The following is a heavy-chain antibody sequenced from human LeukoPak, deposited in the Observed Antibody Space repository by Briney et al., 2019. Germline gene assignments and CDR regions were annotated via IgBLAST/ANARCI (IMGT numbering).Heavy chain of an antibody. J-gene: IGHJ4*02. CDR1: GFTFSDYG. CDR3: AKDLAYYYDTTGYYYDGEHYFDY. CDR2: IRYDGHNK. D-gene: IGHD3-22*01. V-gene: IGHV3-30*02. Sequence: GGSLRLSCAASGFTFSDYGMHWVRQAPGKGLEWVAFIRYDGHNKYYADSVKGRFTISRDNSTNTLYLQMDSLRAEDTAVYYCAKDLAYYYDTTGYYYDGEHYFDYWGQGTLVTVSS.